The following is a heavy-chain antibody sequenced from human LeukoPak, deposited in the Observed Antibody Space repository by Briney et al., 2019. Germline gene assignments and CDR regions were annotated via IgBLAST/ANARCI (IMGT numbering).Heavy chain of an antibody. CDR3: AKRGHYSINWYHYFDY. D-gene: IGHD6-13*01. CDR2: INSDGSGI. Sequence: PGGSLRLSCAASEFTFSSFWMHWVRQAPGKGLVWVSRINSDGSGIRYADSVKGRFAISRDNAKNTLYLQMNSLRAEDTAVYYCAKRGHYSINWYHYFDYWGQGTLVTVSS. CDR1: EFTFSSFW. J-gene: IGHJ4*02. V-gene: IGHV3-74*01.